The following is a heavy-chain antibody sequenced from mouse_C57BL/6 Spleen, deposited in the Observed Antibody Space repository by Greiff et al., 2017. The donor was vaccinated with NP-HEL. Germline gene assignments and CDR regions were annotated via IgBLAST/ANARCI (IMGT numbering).Heavy chain of an antibody. CDR2: INPSTGGT. V-gene: IGHV1-42*01. J-gene: IGHJ3*01. CDR1: GYSFTGYY. Sequence: VQLKESGPELVKPGASVKISCKASGYSFTGYYMTWVKQSPEKSLEWIGEINPSTGGTTYNQKLKAKATLTVDKSSSTAYMQLKSLTSEDSAVYYCARREDDYDVTWFAYWGQGTLVTVSA. D-gene: IGHD2-4*01. CDR3: ARREDDYDVTWFAY.